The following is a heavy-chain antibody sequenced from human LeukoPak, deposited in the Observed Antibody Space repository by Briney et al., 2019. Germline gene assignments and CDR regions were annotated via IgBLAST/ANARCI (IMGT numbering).Heavy chain of an antibody. J-gene: IGHJ1*01. Sequence: GGSLRLSCAASGFTFNDYTMHWVRQVPGKGLEWVSLLSWDGGTTYYADSVKGRFTISRDNSKKSLYLQMNSLRAEDTAVYYCATYSTRNAREFQSWGQGTLVTVSS. V-gene: IGHV3-43*01. CDR1: GFTFNDYT. CDR2: LSWDGGTT. D-gene: IGHD4-11*01. CDR3: ATYSTRNAREFQS.